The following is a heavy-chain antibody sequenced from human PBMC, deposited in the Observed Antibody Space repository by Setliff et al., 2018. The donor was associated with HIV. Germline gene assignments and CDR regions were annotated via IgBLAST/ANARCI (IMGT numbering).Heavy chain of an antibody. Sequence: PGESLKISCKGSGYTFTNYWIGWVRQMPGKGLEWMGIIYPGDSDTRYSPSFQGQVTISADKSVSTAYLQWSSLKASDTAMYYCARHGQYGSGSYYSDWYFDLWGRGTLVTVSS. CDR3: ARHGQYGSGSYYSDWYFDL. CDR1: GYTFTNYW. J-gene: IGHJ2*01. V-gene: IGHV5-51*01. CDR2: IYPGDSDT. D-gene: IGHD3-10*01.